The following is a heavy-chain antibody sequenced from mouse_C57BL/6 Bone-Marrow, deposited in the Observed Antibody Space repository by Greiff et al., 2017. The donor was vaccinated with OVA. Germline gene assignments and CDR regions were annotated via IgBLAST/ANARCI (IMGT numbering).Heavy chain of an antibody. D-gene: IGHD1-1*01. CDR2: ISSGGSYT. CDR1: GFTFSSYG. Sequence: DVKLVESGGDLVKPGGSLKLSCAASGFTFSSYGMSWVRQTPDKRLEWVATISSGGSYTYYPDSVKGRFTISRDNAKNTLYLQMSSLKSEDTAMYYCARHPYYYGSSYWFAYWGQGTLVTVSA. J-gene: IGHJ3*01. V-gene: IGHV5-6*02. CDR3: ARHPYYYGSSYWFAY.